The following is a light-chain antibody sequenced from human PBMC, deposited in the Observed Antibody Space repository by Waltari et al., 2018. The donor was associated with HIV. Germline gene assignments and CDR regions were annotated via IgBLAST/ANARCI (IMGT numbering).Light chain of an antibody. CDR1: RGSIASNY. V-gene: IGLV6-57*03. J-gene: IGLJ2*01. Sequence: FILTQPHSLSESPGKTVTISCTRSRGSIASNYVQWFQQRPGSAPPSVIYDDNRRPSGVPDRFSGSIDSSSNAASLTISGLRTEDEADYYCQSYDNIVVFGGGTKLTVL. CDR3: QSYDNIVV. CDR2: DDN.